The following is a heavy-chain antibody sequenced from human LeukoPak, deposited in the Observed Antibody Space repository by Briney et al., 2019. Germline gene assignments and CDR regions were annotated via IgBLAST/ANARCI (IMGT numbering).Heavy chain of an antibody. Sequence: GASVKVSCKASGYTFTSYAMHWVRQAPGQRLEWMGWINARNGNTKYSQKFRGRVTITRDTSASTAYMELSSLRSEDTAVYYCARDGMDYYGSGSVVYWGQGTLVTVSS. V-gene: IGHV1-3*01. CDR3: ARDGMDYYGSGSVVY. CDR1: GYTFTSYA. D-gene: IGHD3-10*01. CDR2: INARNGNT. J-gene: IGHJ4*02.